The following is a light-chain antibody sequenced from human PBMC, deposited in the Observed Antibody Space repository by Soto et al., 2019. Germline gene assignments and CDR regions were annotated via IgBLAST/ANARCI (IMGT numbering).Light chain of an antibody. CDR3: QNYNGTPWT. Sequence: DIQMTQSSSSLSASVGDRVTITCRASQGISTYLVWYQQKPGTVPKLLIFAASTLQSGVPSRFSGSGSGTDFTLTISSLQPEDVATYYCQNYNGTPWTFCQGTKVEIK. CDR2: AAS. V-gene: IGKV1-27*01. CDR1: QGISTY. J-gene: IGKJ1*01.